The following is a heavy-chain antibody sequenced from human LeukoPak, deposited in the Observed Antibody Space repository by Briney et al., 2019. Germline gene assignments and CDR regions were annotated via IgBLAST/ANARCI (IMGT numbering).Heavy chain of an antibody. D-gene: IGHD4-17*01. V-gene: IGHV3-7*01. CDR3: ARGPHYGDYLHYFDY. Sequence: TGGSLRLSCAASGFTFSSYWMSWVRQAPGKGLEWVANIKQDGSEKYYVDSVKGRFTISRDNAKNSLYLQMNSLRAEDTAVYYCARGPHYGDYLHYFDYWGQGTLVTVSP. J-gene: IGHJ4*02. CDR2: IKQDGSEK. CDR1: GFTFSSYW.